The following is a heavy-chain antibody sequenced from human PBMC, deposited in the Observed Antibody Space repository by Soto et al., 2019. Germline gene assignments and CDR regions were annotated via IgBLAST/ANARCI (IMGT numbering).Heavy chain of an antibody. J-gene: IGHJ6*02. CDR2: INPETGGT. CDR3: ARERYQVISDGMDV. D-gene: IGHD2-2*01. Sequence: QVQLVQSGADMKTPGASVRVSCKASGYTFTGYYVHWVREAPGQGLEWMGWINPETGGTSYAQKFQGRVTLSRDTSINTAYLELSRLRFDDAAVYFCARERYQVISDGMDVWGQGTTVTVSS. V-gene: IGHV1-2*02. CDR1: GYTFTGYY.